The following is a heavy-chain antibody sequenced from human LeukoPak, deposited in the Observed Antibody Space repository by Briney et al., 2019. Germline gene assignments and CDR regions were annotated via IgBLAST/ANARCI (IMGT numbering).Heavy chain of an antibody. J-gene: IGHJ4*02. V-gene: IGHV3-48*03. Sequence: GGSLRLSCAASGFTFSSYEMNWVRQAPGKGLEWVSYISSSGSTIYYADSVKGRFTISRDNAKNSLCLQMNSLRAEDTAVYYCASWATQNYGSGSYYMFYWGQGTLVTVSS. CDR1: GFTFSSYE. CDR3: ASWATQNYGSGSYYMFY. CDR2: ISSSGSTI. D-gene: IGHD3-10*01.